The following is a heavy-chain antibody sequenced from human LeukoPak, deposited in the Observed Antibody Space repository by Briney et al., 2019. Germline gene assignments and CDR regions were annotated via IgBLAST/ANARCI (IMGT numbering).Heavy chain of an antibody. J-gene: IGHJ4*02. CDR3: AKEYSGYDFDY. V-gene: IGHV3-23*01. D-gene: IGHD5-12*01. CDR1: GLTLRSYD. Sequence: GGSLRPSGAASGLTLRSYDMSWVRQAPGKGLEWVAATSGSGVNSYYADSVRGRFTISRDNSQNTLYLQMDSLRAEDTALYYCAKEYSGYDFDYWGQGTLVTVSS. CDR2: TSGSGVNS.